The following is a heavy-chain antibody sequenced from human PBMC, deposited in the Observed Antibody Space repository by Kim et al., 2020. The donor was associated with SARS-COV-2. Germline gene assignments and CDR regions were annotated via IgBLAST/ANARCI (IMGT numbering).Heavy chain of an antibody. CDR2: ISSSSSYI. CDR1: GFTFSSYS. CDR3: ARVGSKIQHRDYYYYGM. V-gene: IGHV3-21*01. Sequence: GGSLRLSCAASGFTFSSYSMNWVRQAPGKGLEWVSSISSSSSYIYYADSVKGRFTISRDTAKNSPSLQLNSLTAEDTAVYYCARVGSKIQHRDYYYYGM. D-gene: IGHD2-2*01. J-gene: IGHJ6*01.